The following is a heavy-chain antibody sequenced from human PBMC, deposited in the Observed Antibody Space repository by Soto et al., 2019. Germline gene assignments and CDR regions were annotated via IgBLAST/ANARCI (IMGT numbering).Heavy chain of an antibody. CDR2: INYSGRT. J-gene: IGHJ6*02. CDR1: GGSISSGDYY. CDR3: SRVGQWFGESVGMDV. V-gene: IGHV4-61*08. D-gene: IGHD3-10*01. Sequence: PSETLSLTCTVSGGSISSGDYYWSWIRQPPGKGLEWIGEINYSGRTNYNPSLKSRVTISVDTSKNQFSLKLSSMTAADTALYYFSRVGQWFGESVGMDVWGLGTTVTVSS.